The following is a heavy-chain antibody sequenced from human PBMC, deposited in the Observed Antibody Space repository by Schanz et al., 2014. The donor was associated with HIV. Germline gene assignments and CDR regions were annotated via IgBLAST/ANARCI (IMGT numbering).Heavy chain of an antibody. CDR1: GFTFSSYA. Sequence: EVQLLESGGGLVLPGGSLRLSCAASGFTFSSYAMSWVRQAPGKGLEWVSAISGSSITYSADSVKGRFTISRDNSKNTLYLQMNSLRAEDTAVYYCALSRPSGYGGSWYFDLWGRGTLVAVSS. CDR2: ISGSSIT. J-gene: IGHJ2*01. CDR3: ALSRPSGYGGSWYFDL. V-gene: IGHV3-23*01. D-gene: IGHD2-15*01.